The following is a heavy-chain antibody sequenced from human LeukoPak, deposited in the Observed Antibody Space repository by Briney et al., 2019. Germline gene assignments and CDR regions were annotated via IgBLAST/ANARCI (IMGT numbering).Heavy chain of an antibody. J-gene: IGHJ4*02. CDR2: IWYDGSNK. Sequence: GGSLRLSCAASGFTFSNYGMHWVRQAPGKGLEWVAIIWYDGSNKYYADSVKGRFTISRDNSKNTLYLQMTSLRAEDTAVYWCAKFQGYSGYTDYWGQGTLVTVSS. CDR3: AKFQGYSGYTDY. D-gene: IGHD5-12*01. V-gene: IGHV3-33*06. CDR1: GFTFSNYG.